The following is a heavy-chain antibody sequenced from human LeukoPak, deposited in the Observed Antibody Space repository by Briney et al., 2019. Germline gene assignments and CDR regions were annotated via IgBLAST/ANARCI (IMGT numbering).Heavy chain of an antibody. D-gene: IGHD3-3*01. CDR2: ISYDGSNK. CDR3: ARVTQMDLEWLSNDAFDI. V-gene: IGHV3-30-3*01. CDR1: GFTFSSYA. Sequence: PGGSLRLSCAASGFTFSSYAMHWVRQAPGKGLEWVAVISYDGSNKYYADSVKGRFTISRDNSKNTLYLQMNSLRAEDTAVYYCARVTQMDLEWLSNDAFDIWGQGTMVTVSS. J-gene: IGHJ3*02.